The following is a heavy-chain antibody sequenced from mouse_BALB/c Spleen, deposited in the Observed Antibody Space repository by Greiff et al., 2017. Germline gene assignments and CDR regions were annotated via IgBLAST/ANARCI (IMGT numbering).Heavy chain of an antibody. CDR3: ARQGLYDELAY. V-gene: IGHV5-6*01. D-gene: IGHD2-12*01. CDR2: ISSGGSYT. Sequence: EVKLMESGGDLVKPGGSLKLSCAASGFTFSSYGMSWVRQTPDKRLEWVATISSGGSYTYYPDSVKGRFTISRDNAKNTLYLQMSSLKSEDTAMYYCARQGLYDELAYWGQGTLVTVSA. CDR1: GFTFSSYG. J-gene: IGHJ3*01.